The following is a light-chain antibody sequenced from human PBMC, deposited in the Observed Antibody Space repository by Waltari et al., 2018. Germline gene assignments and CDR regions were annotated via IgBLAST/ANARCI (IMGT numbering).Light chain of an antibody. CDR1: RLRSYY. CDR3: HSRDASGVAGS. CDR2: DKN. Sequence: SSELTQDPAVSVAMGQTVRITCHGDRLRSYYASWYQQRPGQAPILVIYDKNNRPAGVPDRFSGSSSHNTGSLTITGAQAEDEASYYCHSRDASGVAGSFGGGTKLTVL. V-gene: IGLV3-19*01. J-gene: IGLJ2*01.